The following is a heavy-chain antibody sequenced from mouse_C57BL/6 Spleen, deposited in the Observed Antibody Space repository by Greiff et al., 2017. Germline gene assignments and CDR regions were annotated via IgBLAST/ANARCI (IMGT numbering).Heavy chain of an antibody. V-gene: IGHV1-15*01. CDR1: GYTFTDYE. Sequence: VKLVESGAELVRPGASVTLSCKASGYTFTDYEMHWVKQTPVHGLEWIGAIDPETGGTAYNQKFTGKAILTADKSSSTAYMELRSLTSEDSAVYYCTGYAWFAYWGQGTLVTVSA. J-gene: IGHJ3*01. CDR3: TGYAWFAY. CDR2: IDPETGGT.